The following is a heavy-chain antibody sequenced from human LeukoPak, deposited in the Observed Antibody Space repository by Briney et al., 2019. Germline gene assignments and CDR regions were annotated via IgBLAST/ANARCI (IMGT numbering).Heavy chain of an antibody. D-gene: IGHD2-15*01. CDR1: GGSISSGGYY. J-gene: IGHJ6*02. V-gene: IGHV4-31*03. CDR2: IYYSGST. Sequence: SETLSLTCTVSGGSISSGGYYWSWIRQHPGKGLEWIGYIYYSGSTYYNPSLKSRVTISVDTSKNQFSLKPSSVTAADTAVYYCARDPFEVCSGGSCYPSGMDVWGQGTTVTVSS. CDR3: ARDPFEVCSGGSCYPSGMDV.